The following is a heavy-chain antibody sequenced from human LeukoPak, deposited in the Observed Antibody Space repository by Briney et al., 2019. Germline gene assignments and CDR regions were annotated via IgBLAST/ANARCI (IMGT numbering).Heavy chain of an antibody. D-gene: IGHD3-10*01. Sequence: SGTLSLTCAVSGGSISSSNWWSWVRQPPGKGLEWIGEIYHSGSTNYNPSLKSRVTISVDKSKNQFSLKLSSVTAADTAVYYCARGILLWFGELSPHFDYWGQGTLVTVSS. V-gene: IGHV4-4*02. CDR2: IYHSGST. J-gene: IGHJ4*02. CDR3: ARGILLWFGELSPHFDY. CDR1: GGSISSSNW.